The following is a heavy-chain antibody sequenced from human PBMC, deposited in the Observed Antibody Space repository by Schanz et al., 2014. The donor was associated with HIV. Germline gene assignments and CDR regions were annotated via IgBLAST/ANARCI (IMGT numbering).Heavy chain of an antibody. J-gene: IGHJ4*02. CDR3: ARDPLSLAADKGPFDY. CDR2: ISNDGSNE. Sequence: VQLVESGGGLVKPGGSLRLSCAASEFIFSSYGIHWVRQAPGKGLEWVAVISNDGSNEYYADSVKGRFTLSRDNSENTVYLQMNSLRAEDTAVYYCARDPLSLAADKGPFDYWGQGTLVTVSS. V-gene: IGHV3-30*03. CDR1: EFIFSSYG. D-gene: IGHD6-13*01.